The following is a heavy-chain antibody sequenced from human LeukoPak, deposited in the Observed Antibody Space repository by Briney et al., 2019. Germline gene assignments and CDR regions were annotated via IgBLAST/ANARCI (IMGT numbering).Heavy chain of an antibody. D-gene: IGHD3-22*01. J-gene: IGHJ4*02. CDR1: GYTFTGYY. V-gene: IGHV1-2*02. CDR3: ARLYYYDSSGDY. CDR2: INPNSGGT. Sequence: ASVKVSCKASGYTFTGYYMHWVRQAPGQGLEWMGWINPNSGGTNYAQKFQGRVTMTRETSISTAYMELSRLRSDDTAVYYCARLYYYDSSGDYWGQGTLVTVSS.